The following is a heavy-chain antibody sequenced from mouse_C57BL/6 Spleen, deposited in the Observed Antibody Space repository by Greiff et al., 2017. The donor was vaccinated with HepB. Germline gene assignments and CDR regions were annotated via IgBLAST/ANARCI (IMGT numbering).Heavy chain of an antibody. CDR1: GYTFTSYW. CDR3: TRYYYGRDYYAMDY. D-gene: IGHD1-1*01. CDR2: IYPGNSDT. Sequence: SGTVLARPGASVKMSCKTSGYTFTSYWMHWVKQRPGPGLEWIGAIYPGNSDTSYNQKFKGKAKLTAVTSASTAYMELSSLTNEDSAVYYCTRYYYGRDYYAMDYWGQGTSVTVSS. V-gene: IGHV1-5*01. J-gene: IGHJ4*01.